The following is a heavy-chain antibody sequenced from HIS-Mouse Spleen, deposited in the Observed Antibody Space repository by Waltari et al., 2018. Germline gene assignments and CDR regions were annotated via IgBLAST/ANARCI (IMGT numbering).Heavy chain of an antibody. CDR1: GFSLSTSGLL. D-gene: IGHD6-19*01. Sequence: QVTLRESGPALVKPTQTLTLTCTFSGFSLSTSGLLVSWIRPPPGKALEWLARIDWDDDKYYSTSLKTRLTISRDTSKNQVVLTMTNMDPLDTATYYCARIAEGYTSGWYAFDYWGQGTLVTVSS. CDR3: ARIAEGYTSGWYAFDY. J-gene: IGHJ4*02. V-gene: IGHV2-70*15. CDR2: IDWDDDK.